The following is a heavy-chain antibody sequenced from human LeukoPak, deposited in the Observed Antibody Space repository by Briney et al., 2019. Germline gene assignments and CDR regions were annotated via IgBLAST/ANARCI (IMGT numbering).Heavy chain of an antibody. CDR3: ARDDTMVRGSIPDY. CDR2: IYTSGST. J-gene: IGHJ4*02. D-gene: IGHD3-10*01. Sequence: PSETLSLTCTVSGGSISSYYWSWLRQPAGKGLEWIGRIYTSGSTNYNPSLKSRVTMSVDTSKNQFSLKLSSVTAADTAVYYCARDDTMVRGSIPDYWGQGTLVTVSS. V-gene: IGHV4-4*07. CDR1: GGSISSYY.